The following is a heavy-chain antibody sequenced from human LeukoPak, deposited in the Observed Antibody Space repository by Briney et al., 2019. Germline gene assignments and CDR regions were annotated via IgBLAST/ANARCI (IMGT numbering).Heavy chain of an antibody. D-gene: IGHD5-24*01. V-gene: IGHV5-51*01. CDR1: GGSISSYY. J-gene: IGHJ5*02. CDR2: IYPGDSDT. CDR3: ARRLRRDGFTRGFDP. Sequence: ETLSLTCTVSGGSISSYYWSWIRQPPGKGLEWMGIIYPGDSDTRYSPSFQGQVTISADKSISTAYLQWSSLKASDTAMYYCARRLRRDGFTRGFDPWGQGTLVTVSS.